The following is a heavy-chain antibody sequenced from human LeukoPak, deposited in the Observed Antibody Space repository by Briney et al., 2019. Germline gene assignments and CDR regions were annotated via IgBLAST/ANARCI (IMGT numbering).Heavy chain of an antibody. Sequence: SETLSLTCTVSGGSISSSSYHWGWIRQPPGKGLEWIGSIYYSGSTYYNPSLKSRVTISVDTSKNQFSLKLSSVTAADTAVYYCARALRREWWYWGQGTLVTVSS. V-gene: IGHV4-39*07. CDR1: GGSISSSSYH. D-gene: IGHD2-15*01. CDR2: IYYSGST. CDR3: ARALRREWWY. J-gene: IGHJ4*02.